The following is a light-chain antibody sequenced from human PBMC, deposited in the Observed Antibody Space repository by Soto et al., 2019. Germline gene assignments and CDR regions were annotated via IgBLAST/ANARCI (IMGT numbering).Light chain of an antibody. V-gene: IGKV3-20*01. CDR2: GVS. CDR1: QSVSNYY. J-gene: IGKJ2*01. CDR3: QHYGTSSPAMYT. Sequence: EIVLTQSPGTLSSSPGERVTLSCRASQSVSNYYLAWYQQKPGQAPRLLMYGVSARATGTPDRFSGSGSGTDFTLTIRRLEPEDFAVYYCQHYGTSSPAMYTFGRGTKLEI.